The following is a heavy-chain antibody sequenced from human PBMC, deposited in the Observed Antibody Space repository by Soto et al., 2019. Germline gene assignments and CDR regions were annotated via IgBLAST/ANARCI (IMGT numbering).Heavy chain of an antibody. J-gene: IGHJ4*02. CDR2: TYYRSKWYN. V-gene: IGHV6-1*01. D-gene: IGHD6-13*01. Sequence: PSQTLSLTCVISGDSVSSNSAAWNWIRQSPSRGLEWLGRTYYRSKWYNDYAVSVKSRITVNPDTSKNQFSLQLNSVTPEDTAVYYCASARSTWGSTWYFDYWAQGTLVTVSS. CDR3: ASARSTWGSTWYFDY. CDR1: GDSVSSNSAA.